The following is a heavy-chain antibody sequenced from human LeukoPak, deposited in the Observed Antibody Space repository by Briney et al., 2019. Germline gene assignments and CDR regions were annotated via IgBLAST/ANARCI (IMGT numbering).Heavy chain of an antibody. CDR3: AKDNIWFGEGSLDY. D-gene: IGHD3-10*01. V-gene: IGHV3-30*18. J-gene: IGHJ4*02. CDR2: ISYDGSNK. Sequence: GGSLRLSCAASGFTFSSYGMHWVRQAPGKGLEWVAVISYDGSNKYYADSVKGRFTISRDNSKNTLYLQMNSLRAEDTAVYYCAKDNIWFGEGSLDYWGQGTLVTVSS. CDR1: GFTFSSYG.